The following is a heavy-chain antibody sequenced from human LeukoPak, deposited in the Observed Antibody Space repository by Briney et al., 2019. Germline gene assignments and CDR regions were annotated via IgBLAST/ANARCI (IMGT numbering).Heavy chain of an antibody. J-gene: IGHJ3*02. CDR2: ISYDGSNK. CDR1: GFTFSSYA. V-gene: IGHV3-30-3*01. Sequence: PGRSLRLSCAASGFTFSSYAMHWVRQAPGKGLEWVAVISYDGSNKYYADSVKGRFTISRDNSKNTLYLQMNSLRAEDTAAYYCASVGAANAFDIWGQGTMVTVSS. D-gene: IGHD1-26*01. CDR3: ASVGAANAFDI.